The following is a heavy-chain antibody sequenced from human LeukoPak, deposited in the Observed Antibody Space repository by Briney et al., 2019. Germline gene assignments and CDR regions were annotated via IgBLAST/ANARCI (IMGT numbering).Heavy chain of an antibody. D-gene: IGHD3-16*02. V-gene: IGHV3-30*18. CDR3: AEDRYPHNYYYWMDL. CDR1: GCTFSSYG. Sequence: PGGSLRLSCAASGCTFSSYGMHWVRQAPGKGLERVSVISYDGSNKYYADSVKGRFTISRDNSKNTLYLQMNSLRAEDTAVYYCAEDRYPHNYYYWMDLWGQGTTVTVSS. CDR2: ISYDGSNK. J-gene: IGHJ6*02.